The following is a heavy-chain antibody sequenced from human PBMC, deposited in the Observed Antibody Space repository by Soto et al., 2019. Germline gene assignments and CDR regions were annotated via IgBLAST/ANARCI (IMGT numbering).Heavy chain of an antibody. D-gene: IGHD6-13*01. J-gene: IGHJ3*02. CDR1: GGTFSSYA. CDR3: ARGVYSSSWDDAFDI. CDR2: IIPIFGTP. Sequence: QVQLVQSGAEVKKSGSSVKVSCKASGGTFSSYAISWVRQAPGQGLEWMGGIIPIFGTPNYAQKFQGRVTITADESTSTAYRELSSLRSEDTAVYYCARGVYSSSWDDAFDIWGQGTMVTVSS. V-gene: IGHV1-69*01.